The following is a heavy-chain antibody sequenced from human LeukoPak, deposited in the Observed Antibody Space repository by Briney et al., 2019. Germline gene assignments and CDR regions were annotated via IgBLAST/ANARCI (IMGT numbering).Heavy chain of an antibody. Sequence: PGGSLRLSCAASGFTFSSYAMSWVRQAPGKGLEWVSTISGSGSSTYYADSVKGRFTISRDNSKNTLYLQMNSLRAEDTAVYYCAKGRHYYDSSGYYYGYWGQGTLVTVSS. CDR1: GFTFSSYA. J-gene: IGHJ4*02. CDR3: AKGRHYYDSSGYYYGY. V-gene: IGHV3-23*01. D-gene: IGHD3-22*01. CDR2: ISGSGSST.